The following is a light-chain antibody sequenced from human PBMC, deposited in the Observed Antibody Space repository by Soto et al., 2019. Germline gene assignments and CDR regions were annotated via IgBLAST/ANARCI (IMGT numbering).Light chain of an antibody. CDR3: QSSDNSISYVV. CDR2: KDT. CDR1: ALPKKY. V-gene: IGLV3-25*03. J-gene: IGLJ2*01. Sequence: SSELTQPPSVSVSPGQTASINCSGDALPKKYAYWYQQKPGQAPVLVMYKDTVRSSGIPERFSASSSGTTGTLTISGVQAEDEAYYYCQSSDNSISYVVFGGGTKLTVL.